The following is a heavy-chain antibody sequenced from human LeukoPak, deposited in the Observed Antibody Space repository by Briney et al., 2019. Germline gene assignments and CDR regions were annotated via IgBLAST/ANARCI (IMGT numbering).Heavy chain of an antibody. V-gene: IGHV3-23*01. CDR3: AKRGIVIRAVIIIGFHKEAYYFDY. J-gene: IGHJ4*02. Sequence: GGSLRLSCAASGFTFSSYAMSWVRQAPGKGLEWVSGISERGGSTNYADSVKGRFIISRGTSKNTVYLQMNSLRVKDTAVYFCAKRGIVIRAVIIIGFHKEAYYFDYWGQGILVTVSS. D-gene: IGHD3-10*01. CDR1: GFTFSSYA. CDR2: ISERGGST.